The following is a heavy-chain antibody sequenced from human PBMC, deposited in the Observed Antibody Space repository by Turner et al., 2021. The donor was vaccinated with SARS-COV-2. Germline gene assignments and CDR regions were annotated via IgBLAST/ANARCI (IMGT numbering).Heavy chain of an antibody. D-gene: IGHD2-2*02. CDR1: GGTFSSNA. CDR2: IIPILGIT. J-gene: IGHJ3*02. V-gene: IGHV1-69*10. Sequence: VQLVQSGAEVKKPGSSVKVSCKASGGTFSSNAINWVRQAPGQGLEWMGGIIPILGITNYAQKFQGRVTITADKSTSTAYMELSSLRSEDTAVYYCAREIPIQRGAFDIWGQGTMVTVSS. CDR3: AREIPIQRGAFDI.